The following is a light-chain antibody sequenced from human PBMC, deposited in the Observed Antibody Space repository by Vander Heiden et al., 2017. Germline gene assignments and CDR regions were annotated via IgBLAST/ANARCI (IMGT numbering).Light chain of an antibody. CDR2: GKN. V-gene: IGLV3-19*01. J-gene: IGLJ2*01. Sequence: TCQGDSLRSYYASWYQQKPGQAPVLVIYGKNNRPSGIPDRFSGSSSGNTASLTITGAQAEDEADYYCNSRDSSSNLVVFGGGTKLTVL. CDR3: NSRDSSSNLVV. CDR1: SLRSYY.